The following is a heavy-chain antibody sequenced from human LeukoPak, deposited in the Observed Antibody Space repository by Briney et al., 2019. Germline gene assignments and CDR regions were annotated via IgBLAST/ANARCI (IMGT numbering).Heavy chain of an antibody. V-gene: IGHV3-64*01. D-gene: IGHD3-3*01. Sequence: GGSLRLSCAASGFTFSSYAMHWVRQAPGKGLEYVSAISSNGGSTYYANSVKGRFTISRDNSKNTLYLQMGSLRAEDMAVYYCARGTYYDFLSGYYTGYYFDYWGQGTLVTVSS. CDR1: GFTFSSYA. CDR2: ISSNGGST. J-gene: IGHJ4*02. CDR3: ARGTYYDFLSGYYTGYYFDY.